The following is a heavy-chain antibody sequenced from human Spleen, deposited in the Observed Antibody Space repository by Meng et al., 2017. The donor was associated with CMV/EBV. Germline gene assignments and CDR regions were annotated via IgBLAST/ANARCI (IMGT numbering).Heavy chain of an antibody. J-gene: IGHJ6*02. Sequence: ASVKVSCKASGYTFSGYGINWVRQAPGQGLEWMGWINGYNGNTKSAQKLQGRVTMTADTSTTTAYMELRRLRSDDTAVYYCARDARGYDSSGYSNYYYYYGMDVWVQGTTVTVSS. CDR3: ARDARGYDSSGYSNYYYYYGMDV. CDR1: GYTFSGYG. CDR2: INGYNGNT. V-gene: IGHV1-18*01. D-gene: IGHD3-22*01.